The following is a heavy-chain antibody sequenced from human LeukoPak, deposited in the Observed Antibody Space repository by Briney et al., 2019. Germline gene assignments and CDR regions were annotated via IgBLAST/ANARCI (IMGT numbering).Heavy chain of an antibody. CDR1: GDSVSSNSAA. D-gene: IGHD2-15*01. CDR2: TFYRSKWYN. CDR3: ARGEGYCSGGSCYFPFDY. Sequence: SQTLSLTCAISGDSVSSNSAAWNWIRQSPSRGLEWLGRTFYRSKWYNDSAVSVKSRVIINPDTSKNQFSLKLSSVTAADTAVYYCARGEGYCSGGSCYFPFDYWGQGTLVTVSS. J-gene: IGHJ4*02. V-gene: IGHV6-1*01.